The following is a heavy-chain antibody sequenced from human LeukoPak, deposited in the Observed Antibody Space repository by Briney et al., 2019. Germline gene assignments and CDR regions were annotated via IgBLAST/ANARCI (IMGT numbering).Heavy chain of an antibody. J-gene: IGHJ4*02. Sequence: GGSLRLSCAASGFTFSSYWMHWVRQAPGKGLLWVSRINGDGSTTNYADSVKGRFTISRDNAKNTLYLQMNRLRAEDTAVYYCARQQYSSPEYWGQGTLVTVSS. CDR1: GFTFSSYW. V-gene: IGHV3-74*01. CDR2: INGDGSTT. D-gene: IGHD6-6*01. CDR3: ARQQYSSPEY.